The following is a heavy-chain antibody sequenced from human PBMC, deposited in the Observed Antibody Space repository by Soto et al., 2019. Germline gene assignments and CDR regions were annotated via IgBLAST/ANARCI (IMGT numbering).Heavy chain of an antibody. Sequence: PGGSLRLSCAASGFTFDDYAMHWVRQAPGKGLEWVSLISWDGGSTYYADSVKGRFTISRDNSKNSLYLQMNSLRAEDTALYYCAKDKGVAVAGYYYYGMDVWGQGTTVTV. J-gene: IGHJ6*02. V-gene: IGHV3-43D*04. CDR2: ISWDGGST. CDR1: GFTFDDYA. CDR3: AKDKGVAVAGYYYYGMDV. D-gene: IGHD6-19*01.